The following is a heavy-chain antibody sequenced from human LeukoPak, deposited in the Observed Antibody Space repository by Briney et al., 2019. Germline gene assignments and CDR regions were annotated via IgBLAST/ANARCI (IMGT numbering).Heavy chain of an antibody. J-gene: IGHJ4*02. D-gene: IGHD6-13*01. V-gene: IGHV3-30*04. Sequence: GGSLRLSCAASGFTFSSYAMHWVRQAPGKGLEWVAVISYDGSNKYYADSVKGRFTISRDNSKNTLYLQMNSLRAEDTAVYYCAKDIAAAGTVGYWGQGTLVTVSS. CDR1: GFTFSSYA. CDR2: ISYDGSNK. CDR3: AKDIAAAGTVGY.